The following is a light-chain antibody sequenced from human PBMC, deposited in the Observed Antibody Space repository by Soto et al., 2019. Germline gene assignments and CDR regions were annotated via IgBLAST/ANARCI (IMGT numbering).Light chain of an antibody. CDR3: SPYTSSSTPA. CDR1: RSAVGGYNY. V-gene: IGLV2-14*01. CDR2: DVS. J-gene: IGLJ3*02. Sequence: QSVLTQPACVSGSPGQSITISCTGTRSAVGGYNYVSWYQQHPGKAPKLMIYDVSNRPSGVSNRFSGSTSGNTASLTISGLQAXXEPDYYCSPYTSSSTPAFGGGTKLTVL.